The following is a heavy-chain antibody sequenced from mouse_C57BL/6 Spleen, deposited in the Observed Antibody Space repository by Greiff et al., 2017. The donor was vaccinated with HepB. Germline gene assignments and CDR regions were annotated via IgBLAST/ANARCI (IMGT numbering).Heavy chain of an antibody. Sequence: VQLQESGAELVKPGASVKMSCKASGYTFTSYWITWVKQRPGQGLEWIGDIYPGSGSTNYNEKFKSKATLTVDTSSSTAYMQLSSLTSEDSAVYYCARGGSREDYFDYWGQGTTLTVSS. D-gene: IGHD1-1*01. CDR1: GYTFTSYW. J-gene: IGHJ2*01. CDR2: IYPGSGST. CDR3: ARGGSREDYFDY. V-gene: IGHV1-55*01.